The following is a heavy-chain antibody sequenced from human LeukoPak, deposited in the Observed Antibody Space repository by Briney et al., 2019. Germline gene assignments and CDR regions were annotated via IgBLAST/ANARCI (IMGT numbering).Heavy chain of an antibody. Sequence: PSETLSLTCTVSGGSISSYYWSWIRQPPGKGLEWIGYIYYSGSTNYNPSLKSRVTISVDTSKNQFSLKLSSVTAADTAVYYCARGGGWYGDYFGYWGQGTLVTVSS. V-gene: IGHV4-59*01. J-gene: IGHJ4*02. CDR3: ARGGGWYGDYFGY. CDR1: GGSISSYY. CDR2: IYYSGST. D-gene: IGHD6-19*01.